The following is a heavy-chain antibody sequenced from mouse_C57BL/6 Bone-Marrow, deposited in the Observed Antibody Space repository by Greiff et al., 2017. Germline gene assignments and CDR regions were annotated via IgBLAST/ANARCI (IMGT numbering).Heavy chain of an antibody. J-gene: IGHJ4*01. D-gene: IGHD1-1*01. V-gene: IGHV5-6*01. Sequence: EVQLVESGGDLVKPGGSLKLSCAASGFTFSSYGMSWVRQTPDKRLEWVATISSGGSYTYYPDSVKGRFTISRDNAKNTLYLQMSSLKSEDTAMYYCASGTSGVAMDYWGQGTSVTVSS. CDR2: ISSGGSYT. CDR3: ASGTSGVAMDY. CDR1: GFTFSSYG.